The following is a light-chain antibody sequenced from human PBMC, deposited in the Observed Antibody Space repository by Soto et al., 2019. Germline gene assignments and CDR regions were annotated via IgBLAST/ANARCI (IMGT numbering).Light chain of an antibody. Sequence: QSALTQPPSASGSPGQSVTISCTGTSSDVGDNYVSWYQQHLCKAPKLIIYEVSQRPSGVSDRFSGSKSGNTASLTVSGLQTEDEADYFCSAYAGSNNFVFGSGTKGTVL. CDR1: SSDVGDNY. J-gene: IGLJ1*01. V-gene: IGLV2-8*01. CDR3: SAYAGSNNFV. CDR2: EVS.